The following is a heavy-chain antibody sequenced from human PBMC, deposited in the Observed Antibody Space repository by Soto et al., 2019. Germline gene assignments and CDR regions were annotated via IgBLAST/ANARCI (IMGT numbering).Heavy chain of an antibody. CDR1: GYTFTSYG. CDR2: ISAYNGNT. Sequence: GASGKVSCKASGYTFTSYGIKWVRQAPGQGLEWMGWISAYNGNTNYAQKLQGRVTMTTDTSTSTAYMELRSLRSDDTAVYYCAREYLRYYYYMDVWGKGTTVTVSS. J-gene: IGHJ6*03. V-gene: IGHV1-18*01. D-gene: IGHD4-17*01. CDR3: AREYLRYYYYMDV.